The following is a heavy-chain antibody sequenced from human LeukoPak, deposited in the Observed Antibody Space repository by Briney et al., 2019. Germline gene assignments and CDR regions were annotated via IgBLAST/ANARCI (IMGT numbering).Heavy chain of an antibody. CDR2: IYTGGTT. D-gene: IGHD2-2*02. Sequence: PSETLSLTCSVSGGSISTFYWSWIRQPAGKGLEWIGRIYTGGTTNYNPSFKSRVTISLDKSKNQFSLKLRSVTAADTAVYYCVGEPVLRNSYTNYFDYWDQGTLVTVSS. J-gene: IGHJ4*02. CDR1: GGSISTFY. CDR3: VGEPVLRNSYTNYFDY. V-gene: IGHV4-4*07.